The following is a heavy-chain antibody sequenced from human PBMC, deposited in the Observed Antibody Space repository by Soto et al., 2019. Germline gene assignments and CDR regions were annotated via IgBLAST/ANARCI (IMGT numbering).Heavy chain of an antibody. V-gene: IGHV4-34*01. J-gene: IGHJ6*02. CDR2: INHSGST. CDR1: GGSFSGYY. Sequence: SETLSLTCAVYGGSFSGYYWSWIRQPPGKGLEWIGEINHSGSTNYNPSLKSRVTISVDTSKNQFSLKLSSVTAADTAVYYCARALPYYDFWSGYYGPPYGMDVWGQGTTVTVSS. CDR3: ARALPYYDFWSGYYGPPYGMDV. D-gene: IGHD3-3*01.